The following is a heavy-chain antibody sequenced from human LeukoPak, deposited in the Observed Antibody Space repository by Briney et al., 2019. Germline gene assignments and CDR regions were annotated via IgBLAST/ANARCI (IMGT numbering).Heavy chain of an antibody. Sequence: GASVKVSCKASGGTFSSYAISWVRQAPGQGLEWMGGIIPIFGTANYAQKFQGRVTITADESTSTDYMELSSLRSEDTAVYYCARGSRSYDSSGYYVLFQHWGQGTLVTVSS. V-gene: IGHV1-69*13. CDR1: GGTFSSYA. CDR2: IIPIFGTA. D-gene: IGHD3-22*01. J-gene: IGHJ1*01. CDR3: ARGSRSYDSSGYYVLFQH.